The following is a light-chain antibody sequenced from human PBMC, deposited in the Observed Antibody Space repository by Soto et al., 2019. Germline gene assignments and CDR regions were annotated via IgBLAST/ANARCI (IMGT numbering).Light chain of an antibody. Sequence: DIQMTQSPSSLSASVGDRVTITCRASQSISSSLNWYQQKPGKAPKLLIYAASSLQSGVPSRFSGRGSVTDFTLTISSLQPEDFATYYCQPSYSTPPTFGQGTKVEIK. CDR1: QSISSS. CDR3: QPSYSTPPT. V-gene: IGKV1-39*01. J-gene: IGKJ1*01. CDR2: AAS.